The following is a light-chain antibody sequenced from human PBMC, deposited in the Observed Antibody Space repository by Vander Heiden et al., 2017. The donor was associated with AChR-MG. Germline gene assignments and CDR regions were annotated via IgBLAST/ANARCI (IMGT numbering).Light chain of an antibody. J-gene: IGKJ4*01. CDR1: QRISSN. Sequence: EIVMTQSPATLSLSPGERATLSCRASQRISSNLAWYQQKPGQAPRLLIYGASTRATGIPARFTGSGSGTEFTLTISSLQSEDFAVYYCQQYHDWPLTFGGGTDVEIK. V-gene: IGKV3-15*01. CDR2: GAS. CDR3: QQYHDWPLT.